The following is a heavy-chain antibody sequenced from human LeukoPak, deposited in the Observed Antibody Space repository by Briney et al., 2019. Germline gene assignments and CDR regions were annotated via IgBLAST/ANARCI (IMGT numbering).Heavy chain of an antibody. CDR1: GGSISSGGYY. CDR3: ARGMSSSWPGRLDY. Sequence: PSQTLSLTCTVSGGSISSGGYYWSWIRQHPGKGLEWIGFISYSGSTNYNPSLKSRLTISVDTSKSQFSLKLSSVTAADTAVYYCARGMSSSWPGRLDYWGQGTLVTVSS. J-gene: IGHJ4*02. D-gene: IGHD6-13*01. V-gene: IGHV4-61*08. CDR2: ISYSGST.